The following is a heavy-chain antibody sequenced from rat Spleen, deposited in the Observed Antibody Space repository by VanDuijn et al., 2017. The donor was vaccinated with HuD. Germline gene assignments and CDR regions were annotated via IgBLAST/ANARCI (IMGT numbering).Heavy chain of an antibody. CDR3: ARHLREASGVMDA. V-gene: IGHV2-72*01. CDR2: IWAGGGT. J-gene: IGHJ4*01. CDR1: GFSLTSYH. Sequence: QVQLKESGPGLVQPSQTLSLTCTVSGFSLTSYHVSWVRQPPGKSLVWMGTIWAGGGTNYNSAVKFRLSISRDTSKSQVLLKMNSLQPEDTGTCYWARHLREASGVMDAWGQGASVTVSS. D-gene: IGHD4-3*01.